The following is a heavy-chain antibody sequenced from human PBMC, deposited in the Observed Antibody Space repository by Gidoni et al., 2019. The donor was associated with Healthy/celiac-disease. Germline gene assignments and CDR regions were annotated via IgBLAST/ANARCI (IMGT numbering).Heavy chain of an antibody. V-gene: IGHV3-66*01. J-gene: IGHJ6*02. CDR2: IYSGGST. Sequence: EVQLVESGGGLVQPGGSLRLSCAASGFTVSSNYMSWVRQAPGKGLELFSFIYSGGSTYYADSVKGRFTISRDNSKNTLYLQMNSLRAEDTAVYYCARGGQLVSFYYYYGMDVWGQGTTVTVSS. D-gene: IGHD6-13*01. CDR1: GFTVSSNY. CDR3: ARGGQLVSFYYYYGMDV.